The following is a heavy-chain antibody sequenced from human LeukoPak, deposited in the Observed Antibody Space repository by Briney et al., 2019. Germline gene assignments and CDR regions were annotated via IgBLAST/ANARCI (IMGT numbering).Heavy chain of an antibody. J-gene: IGHJ4*02. Sequence: GGSLRLSCAVSGFTFSRHIVSWVRQAPGKGLEWVANMRQDGSEKFYVDSVKGRFTISRDNAKNALYLQMNRLRAEDTAVYYCAIAYYYDSSGYRYFDYWGQGTLVTVSS. V-gene: IGHV3-7*03. CDR1: GFTFSRHI. D-gene: IGHD3-22*01. CDR3: AIAYYYDSSGYRYFDY. CDR2: MRQDGSEK.